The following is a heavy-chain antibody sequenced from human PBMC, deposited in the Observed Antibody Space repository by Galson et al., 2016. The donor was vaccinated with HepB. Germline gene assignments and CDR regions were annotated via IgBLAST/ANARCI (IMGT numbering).Heavy chain of an antibody. V-gene: IGHV3-11*06. CDR3: ARGGKRGIVDWYFDL. J-gene: IGHJ2*01. CDR2: ISPSSSYA. Sequence: SLRLSCAASGFIFSDYYMAWIRQAPGKGLEWISYISPSSSYAKYGDSVKGRFSISRDNANNSLYLQMNSLRAEDTAVYFCARGGKRGIVDWYFDLWGRGTVLSVSS. D-gene: IGHD3-16*02. CDR1: GFIFSDYY.